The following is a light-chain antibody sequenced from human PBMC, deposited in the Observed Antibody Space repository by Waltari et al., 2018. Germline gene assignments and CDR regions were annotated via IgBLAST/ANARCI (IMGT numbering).Light chain of an antibody. CDR3: SSYAGLGPVL. CDR2: GDN. J-gene: IGLJ2*01. CDR1: SNSVGRYDF. Sequence: QSALTQPASVSGSPGQSITISCPGISNSVGRYDFVSWYQHHPDRAPKVVISGDNKRPSGVPNLFSASNSGNTASLTISGLQAEDEAHYYCSSYAGLGPVLFGGGTKLTV. V-gene: IGLV2-23*01.